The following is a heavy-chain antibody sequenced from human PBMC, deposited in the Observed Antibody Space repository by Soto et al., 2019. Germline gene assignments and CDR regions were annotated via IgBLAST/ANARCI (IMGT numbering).Heavy chain of an antibody. J-gene: IGHJ4*02. Sequence: EVQLVESGGGLLQPGGSLRLSCAASGFTFSGYWMHWVRQAPGKGLAWVSRISSDGSRTTYADSVKGRFTISRDNAKNTLFLQMNNLRAADTAVYYCASDRGDSGRPFYLDSWGQGTLVTVSS. D-gene: IGHD6-19*01. CDR2: ISSDGSRT. CDR1: GFTFSGYW. CDR3: ASDRGDSGRPFYLDS. V-gene: IGHV3-74*01.